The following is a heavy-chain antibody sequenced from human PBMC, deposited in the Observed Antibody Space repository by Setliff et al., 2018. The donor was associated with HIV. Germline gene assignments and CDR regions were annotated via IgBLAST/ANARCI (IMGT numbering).Heavy chain of an antibody. V-gene: IGHV1-2*02. CDR2: INPNSGGT. J-gene: IGHJ4*02. Sequence: GASVKVSCKASGYTFTGYYLHWVRQAPGQGLEWMGWINPNSGGTNYAQKFQGRGTMTRDTSISTAYMELSRLRSADTAVYYCVRAPYYYDNSGYYYDWGQGTLVTVSS. CDR3: VRAPYYYDNSGYYYD. D-gene: IGHD3-22*01. CDR1: GYTFTGYY.